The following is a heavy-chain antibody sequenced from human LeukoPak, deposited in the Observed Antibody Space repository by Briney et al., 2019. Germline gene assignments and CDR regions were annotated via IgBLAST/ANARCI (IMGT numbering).Heavy chain of an antibody. Sequence: GASVKVSCKASGYTFTSYDINWVRQATGQGLGWMGWMNPNSGNTGYAQKFQGRVTITRNTSISTAYMELSSLRSEDTAVYYCARAGYCSGGSCASRYWGQGTLVTVSS. J-gene: IGHJ4*02. CDR1: GYTFTSYD. V-gene: IGHV1-8*03. D-gene: IGHD2-15*01. CDR2: MNPNSGNT. CDR3: ARAGYCSGGSCASRY.